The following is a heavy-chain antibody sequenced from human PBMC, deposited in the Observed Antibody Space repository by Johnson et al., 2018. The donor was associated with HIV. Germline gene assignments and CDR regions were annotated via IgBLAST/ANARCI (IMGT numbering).Heavy chain of an antibody. V-gene: IGHV3-30-3*01. CDR2: ISYDGSNK. Sequence: QVQLVESGGGVVQPGRSLRLSCAASGFTFSSYAMHWVRQAPGKGLEWVAVISYDGSNKYYADSVTGRFTISSDNSKNTLYPQMNSLRAKDTAVYYCARSPASRVGDSFAFDMWGQGTMVTVSS. D-gene: IGHD2-21*02. J-gene: IGHJ3*02. CDR1: GFTFSSYA. CDR3: ARSPASRVGDSFAFDM.